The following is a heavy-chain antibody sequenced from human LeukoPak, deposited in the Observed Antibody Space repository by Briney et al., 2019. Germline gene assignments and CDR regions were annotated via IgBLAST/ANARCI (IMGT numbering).Heavy chain of an antibody. CDR1: GFTFSSYS. V-gene: IGHV3-21*01. CDR3: ARATSVGGFDY. J-gene: IGHJ4*02. D-gene: IGHD2-15*01. Sequence: GGSLRLSCAASGFTFSSYSMNGVRQAPGKGREGVSSISSSSSYIYYADSVKGRFTISRDNAKDSLYLQMNSLRAEDTAVYYCARATSVGGFDYWGQGTLVTVSS. CDR2: ISSSSSYI.